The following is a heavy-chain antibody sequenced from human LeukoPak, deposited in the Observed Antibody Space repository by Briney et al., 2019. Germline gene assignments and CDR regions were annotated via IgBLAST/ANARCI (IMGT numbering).Heavy chain of an antibody. CDR1: GYTFTSYY. D-gene: IGHD2-2*03. J-gene: IGHJ6*03. Sequence: GASVKVSCKASGYTFTSYYMHWVRQAPGQGLEWMGIINPSGGSTSYAQKFQGRVTMTRDTSTSTVYMELSSLRSEDTAVYYCALGIELVGYMDVWGQRDHGHRLL. CDR2: INPSGGST. V-gene: IGHV1-46*01. CDR3: ALGIELVGYMDV.